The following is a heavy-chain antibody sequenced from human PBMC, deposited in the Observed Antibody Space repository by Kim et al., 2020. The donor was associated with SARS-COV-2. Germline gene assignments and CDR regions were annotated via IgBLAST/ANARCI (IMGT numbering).Heavy chain of an antibody. D-gene: IGHD7-27*01. Sequence: GGSLRLSCAGSQVAFKSYSMNWVRQAPGKGLEWVSSISSSSAYIFYADSVKGRFTVSRDNAKNSLYLEMNSLRAEDTAVYYCASLLTLGNYEYYYAIDVWGQGTTVIVSS. CDR1: QVAFKSYS. CDR2: ISSSSAYI. CDR3: ASLLTLGNYEYYYAIDV. V-gene: IGHV3-21*01. J-gene: IGHJ6*02.